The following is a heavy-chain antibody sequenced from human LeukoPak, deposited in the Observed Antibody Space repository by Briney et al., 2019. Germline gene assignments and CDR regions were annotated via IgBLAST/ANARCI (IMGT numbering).Heavy chain of an antibody. V-gene: IGHV1-18*01. J-gene: IGHJ6*02. CDR3: ARDDIVVVVAATLSDYYGMDV. CDR2: ISAYNGNT. D-gene: IGHD2-15*01. Sequence: ASVKVSCKASSYTFTSYGISWVRQAPGQGLEWVGWISAYNGNTNYAQKLQGRVTMTTDTSTSTAYMELRSLRSDDTAVYYCARDDIVVVVAATLSDYYGMDVWGQGTTVTVSS. CDR1: SYTFTSYG.